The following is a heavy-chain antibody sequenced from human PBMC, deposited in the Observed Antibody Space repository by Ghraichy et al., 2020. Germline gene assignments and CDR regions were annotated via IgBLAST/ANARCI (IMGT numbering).Heavy chain of an antibody. CDR2: MTSDMATI. D-gene: IGHD6-19*01. CDR1: GFTFSVYS. CDR3: ARSVEGAFDN. V-gene: IGHV3-48*01. J-gene: IGHJ4*02. Sequence: GGSLRLSCAASGFTFSVYSMNWVRQAPGKGLEWVAYMTSDMATIHYADSVKGRFTISRDNATSYVYLQMSSLRVEDTAVYYCARSVEGAFDNWGQGTLVTVSS.